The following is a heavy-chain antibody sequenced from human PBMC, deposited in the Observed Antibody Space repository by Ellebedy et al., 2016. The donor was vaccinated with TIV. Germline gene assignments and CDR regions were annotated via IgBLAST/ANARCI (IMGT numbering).Heavy chain of an antibody. V-gene: IGHV3-23*01. J-gene: IGHJ4*02. D-gene: IGHD3-10*01. CDR3: AKRVTGADRSGFDY. CDR1: GSTFSNYA. Sequence: GESLKISXAASGSTFSNYAMGWVRQAPGKGLDWVASISSGGTVTNYAASVEGRFSISRDNSKNTLFLQMNSLRAEDTAVYYCAKRVTGADRSGFDYWGQGTLVSVSS. CDR2: ISSGGTVT.